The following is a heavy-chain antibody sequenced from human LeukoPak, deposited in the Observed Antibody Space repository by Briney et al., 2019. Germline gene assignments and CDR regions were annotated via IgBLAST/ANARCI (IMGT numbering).Heavy chain of an antibody. CDR2: VSASGGRT. J-gene: IGHJ5*02. Sequence: PGGSLRLSCAASGFTFNSYAMNWVRQAPGKGLDWVSAVSASGGRTYYADSVKGRFTISRDNSKNTLYLQMNSLRAEDTAVYYCARVGIAAAAWGQGTLVTVSS. V-gene: IGHV3-23*01. D-gene: IGHD6-13*01. CDR1: GFTFNSYA. CDR3: ARVGIAAAA.